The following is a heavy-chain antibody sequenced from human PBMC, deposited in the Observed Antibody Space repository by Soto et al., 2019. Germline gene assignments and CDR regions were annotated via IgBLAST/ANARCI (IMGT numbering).Heavy chain of an antibody. CDR1: GFTFSSYA. Sequence: EVQLLESGGGLVQPGGSLRLSCAASGFTFSSYAMSWVRQAPGKGLEWVSAISGSGGSTYYADSVKGRFTISRDNSKNTLFLQMSSLRAEDTAVYYGAKDRVGAGKLNYYDGMDVWGQGTTVTVSS. CDR2: ISGSGGST. V-gene: IGHV3-23*01. CDR3: AKDRVGAGKLNYYDGMDV. D-gene: IGHD1-26*01. J-gene: IGHJ6*02.